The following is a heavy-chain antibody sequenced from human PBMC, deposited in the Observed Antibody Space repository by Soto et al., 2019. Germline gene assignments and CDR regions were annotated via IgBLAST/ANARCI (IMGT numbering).Heavy chain of an antibody. D-gene: IGHD3-10*01. CDR1: GGSISSYY. CDR2: IYYSGST. Sequence: TSETLSLTCTVSGGSISSYYWSWIRQPPGKGLEWIGYIYYSGSTNYNPSLKSRVTISVDTSKNQFSLKLSSVTAADTAVYYCARVVGGITMVRGVIIPTSDAFDIWGQGTMVT. CDR3: ARVVGGITMVRGVIIPTSDAFDI. V-gene: IGHV4-59*01. J-gene: IGHJ3*02.